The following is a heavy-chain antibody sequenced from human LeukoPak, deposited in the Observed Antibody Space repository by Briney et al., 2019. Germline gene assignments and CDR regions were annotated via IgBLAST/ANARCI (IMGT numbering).Heavy chain of an antibody. CDR2: VSYDETKN. J-gene: IGHJ4*02. D-gene: IGHD6-19*01. CDR1: GFTFSNYA. V-gene: IGHV3-30-3*01. CDR3: AKGSFVAVAGGGY. Sequence: GGSLRLSCAASGFTFSNYAMHWVRQTPGKGLEWVAAVSYDETKNYYADSVKGRFTISRDSSKNTLYLQMNSLRAEDTAVYYCAKGSFVAVAGGGYWGQGTLVTVSS.